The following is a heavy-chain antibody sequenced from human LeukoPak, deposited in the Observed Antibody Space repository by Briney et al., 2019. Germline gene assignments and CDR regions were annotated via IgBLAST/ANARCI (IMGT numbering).Heavy chain of an antibody. CDR3: AKDYYYDSSGYYLD. Sequence: PGGSLRLSCAASGFTFSSYGMHWVRQAPGKGLEWVAVIWYDGSNKYYADSVKGRFTISRDNSKNTLYLQMNSLRAEDTAVYYCAKDYYYDSSGYYLDWGQGTLVTASS. CDR1: GFTFSSYG. CDR2: IWYDGSNK. V-gene: IGHV3-33*06. J-gene: IGHJ4*02. D-gene: IGHD3-22*01.